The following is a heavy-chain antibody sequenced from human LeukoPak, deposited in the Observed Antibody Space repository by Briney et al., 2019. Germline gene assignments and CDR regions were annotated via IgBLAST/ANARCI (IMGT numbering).Heavy chain of an antibody. CDR3: ARWRDYYDSSGYYYGNWFDP. Sequence: PSETLSLTCTVSGGSINSYYWSWIRQPPGKGLEWIGYIYYSGSTNYNPSLKSRVTISVDTSKNQFSLKLSSVTAADAAVYYCARWRDYYDSSGYYYGNWFDPWGQGTLVTVSS. J-gene: IGHJ5*02. CDR2: IYYSGST. CDR1: GGSINSYY. V-gene: IGHV4-59*12. D-gene: IGHD3-22*01.